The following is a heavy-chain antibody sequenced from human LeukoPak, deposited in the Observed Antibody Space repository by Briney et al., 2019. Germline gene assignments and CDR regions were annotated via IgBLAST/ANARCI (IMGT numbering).Heavy chain of an antibody. V-gene: IGHV3-30*18. J-gene: IGHJ3*02. Sequence: GGSLRLSCAASGFTFGSYGMHWVRQAPGKGLEWVAVISYDGSNKYYADSVKGRFTISRDNSKNTLYLQMNSLRAEDTAVYYCANNPGDDAFDIWGQGTMVTVSS. D-gene: IGHD7-27*01. CDR3: ANNPGDDAFDI. CDR1: GFTFGSYG. CDR2: ISYDGSNK.